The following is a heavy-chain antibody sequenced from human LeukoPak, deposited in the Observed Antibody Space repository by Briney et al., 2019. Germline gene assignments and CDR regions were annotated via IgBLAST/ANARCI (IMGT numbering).Heavy chain of an antibody. J-gene: IGHJ6*03. CDR1: GDSISTSSYH. Sequence: SETLSLTCSVSGDSISTSSYHWGWICQPPGKGLEWIGTIYYSGSTYYNPSLTSRVTISVDTSKNQFSLKLSSVTAADTAVYYCARHKDYYYSYMDVWGKGTTVTISS. V-gene: IGHV4-39*01. CDR3: ARHKDYYYSYMDV. CDR2: IYYSGST.